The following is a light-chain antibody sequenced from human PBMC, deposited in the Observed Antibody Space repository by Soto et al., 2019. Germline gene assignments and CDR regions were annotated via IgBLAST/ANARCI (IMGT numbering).Light chain of an antibody. Sequence: DIQMTQSPSSVSASVGDRVTITCRASRDIARFLVWYQQVPGKAPKLLIYAASTLHGGVPSRFSGSGSGTDFTLTISSLQAEDFATSFCLQVDSFPITFGQGTRLEI. CDR1: RDIARF. CDR2: AAS. V-gene: IGKV1-12*01. CDR3: LQVDSFPIT. J-gene: IGKJ5*01.